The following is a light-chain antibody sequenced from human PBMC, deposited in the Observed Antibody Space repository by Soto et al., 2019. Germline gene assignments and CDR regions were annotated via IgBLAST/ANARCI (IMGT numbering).Light chain of an antibody. J-gene: IGKJ1*01. V-gene: IGKV3-20*01. CDR2: GAS. CDR3: QQYDTSPGT. Sequence: EIVLTQSPGTLSLSPGERATLSCRASQSVRSRYLAWYQQKPGRAPRLLIYGASNRATGIPDRFSGSGSGTEFTLIVSRLEPADFAVYFCQQYDTSPGTFGQGTKVEIK. CDR1: QSVRSRY.